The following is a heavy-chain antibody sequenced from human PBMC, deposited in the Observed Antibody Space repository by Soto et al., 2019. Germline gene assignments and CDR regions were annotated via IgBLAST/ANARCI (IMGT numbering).Heavy chain of an antibody. Sequence: GGSLRLSCAASGFTFSSYAMSWVRQAPGKGLEWVSAISGSGGSTYYADSVKGRFTISRDNSKNTLYLQMNSLRAEDTAVYYCAKGLRLRYFDWFPACYFDYWGQGTLVTVSS. CDR1: GFTFSSYA. CDR3: AKGLRLRYFDWFPACYFDY. D-gene: IGHD3-9*01. V-gene: IGHV3-23*01. J-gene: IGHJ4*02. CDR2: ISGSGGST.